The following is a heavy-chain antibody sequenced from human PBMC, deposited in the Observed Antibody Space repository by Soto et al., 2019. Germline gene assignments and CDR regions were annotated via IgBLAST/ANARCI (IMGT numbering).Heavy chain of an antibody. J-gene: IGHJ2*01. Sequence: LRLSCAASGFTFSSYSMNWVRQAPGKGLEWVSSISSSSSYIYYADSVKGRFTISRDNAKNSLYLQMNSLRAEDTAVYYCARPYCSGGSCYLLSDWYFDLWGRGTLVTVSS. CDR2: ISSSSSYI. V-gene: IGHV3-21*01. D-gene: IGHD2-15*01. CDR3: ARPYCSGGSCYLLSDWYFDL. CDR1: GFTFSSYS.